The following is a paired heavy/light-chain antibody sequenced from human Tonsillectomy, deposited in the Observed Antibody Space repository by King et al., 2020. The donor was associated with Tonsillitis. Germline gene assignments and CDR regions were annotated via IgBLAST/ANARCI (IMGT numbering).Light chain of an antibody. CDR2: AAS. CDR1: QSISNY. CDR3: QQSYSTPT. Sequence: DIQMTQSPSSLSASVGDRVTITCRASQSISNYLNWYQQQPGRAPKLLIYAASSLQSGVPSRFSGSGSGTDFTLTISSLQPEDFATYYCQQSYSTPTFGQGTKLEIK. J-gene: IGKJ2*01. V-gene: IGKV1-39*01.
Heavy chain of an antibody. J-gene: IGHJ4*02. Sequence: QVQLVESGGGVVQPGRSLRLSCAASGFTFSNYAIHWVRQAPGKGLEWVALTSYDGSHKYYADSVKGRFTISRDNSKNTLYLQMNSLRAEDTAVYYCARGFLAGEDAEVFDYWGQGTLVTVSS. D-gene: IGHD6-19*01. V-gene: IGHV3-30*04. CDR2: TSYDGSHK. CDR3: ARGFLAGEDAEVFDY. CDR1: GFTFSNYA.